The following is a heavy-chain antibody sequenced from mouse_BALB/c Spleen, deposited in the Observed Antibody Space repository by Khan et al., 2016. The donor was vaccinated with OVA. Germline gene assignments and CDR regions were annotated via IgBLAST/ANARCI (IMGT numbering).Heavy chain of an antibody. V-gene: IGHV3-2*02. CDR3: ARVYGGDFDY. D-gene: IGHD1-1*01. CDR1: GYSITTDYA. J-gene: IGHJ2*01. CDR2: ISYSGNT. Sequence: EVELVESGPGLVKPSQSLSLTCTVTGYSITTDYAWNWIRQFPGNKLEWMGYISYSGNTKYNPSLKNRISITRDTSKNQFFLQLKSVTTEDTARYYCARVYGGDFDYWGQGTTLTVSS.